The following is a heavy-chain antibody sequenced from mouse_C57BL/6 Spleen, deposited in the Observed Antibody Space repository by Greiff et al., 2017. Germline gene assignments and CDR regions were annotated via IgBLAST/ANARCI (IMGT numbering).Heavy chain of an antibody. V-gene: IGHV5-9*01. D-gene: IGHD3-2*02. CDR1: GFTFSSYT. J-gene: IGHJ4*01. CDR3: ARHPSGYDAMDY. CDR2: ISGGGGNT. Sequence: DVMLVESGGGLVKPGGSLKLSCAASGFTFSSYTMSWVRQTPEKRLEWVATISGGGGNTYYPDSVKGRFTISKDNAKNTLYLQMSGLRSKDTALYYCARHPSGYDAMDYWGQGTSVTVSS.